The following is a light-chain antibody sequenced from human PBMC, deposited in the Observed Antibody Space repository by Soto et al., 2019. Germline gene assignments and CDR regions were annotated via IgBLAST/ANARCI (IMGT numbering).Light chain of an antibody. Sequence: ASVGDRVTISCRASQSINNYLAWYQQKPGKAPKLLIYKASTLESGVPSTFSGSGSGTEFSLTISSLQPDDFATYYCQQYNSPPWTFGQGTRWIS. J-gene: IGKJ1*01. CDR2: KAS. CDR3: QQYNSPPWT. V-gene: IGKV1-5*03. CDR1: QSINNY.